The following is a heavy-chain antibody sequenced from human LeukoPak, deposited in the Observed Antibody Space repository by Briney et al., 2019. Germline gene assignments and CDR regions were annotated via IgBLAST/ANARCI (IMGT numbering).Heavy chain of an antibody. CDR3: AKDRDGGDYFFYYYYYGMDV. CDR2: ISYDGSNK. J-gene: IGHJ6*02. Sequence: GGSLRLSCAASGFTFSSYGMHWVRQAPGEGLEWVAVISYDGSNKYYADSVKGRFTISRDNSKNTLYLQMNSLRAGDTAVYYCAKDRDGGDYFFYYYYYGMDVWGQGTTVTVSS. CDR1: GFTFSSYG. V-gene: IGHV3-30*18. D-gene: IGHD4-17*01.